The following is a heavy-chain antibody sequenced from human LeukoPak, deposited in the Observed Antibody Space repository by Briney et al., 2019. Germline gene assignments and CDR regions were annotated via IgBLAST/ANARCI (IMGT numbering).Heavy chain of an antibody. CDR2: ISGSGGST. CDR3: AKDVTMVRGVNDY. D-gene: IGHD3-10*01. Sequence: GGSLRLSCAASGFTVSSNYMSWVRQAPGKGLEWVSAISGSGGSTYYADSVKGRFTISRDNSKNTLYLQMNSLRAEDTAVYYCAKDVTMVRGVNDYWGQGTLVTVSS. V-gene: IGHV3-23*01. J-gene: IGHJ4*02. CDR1: GFTVSSNY.